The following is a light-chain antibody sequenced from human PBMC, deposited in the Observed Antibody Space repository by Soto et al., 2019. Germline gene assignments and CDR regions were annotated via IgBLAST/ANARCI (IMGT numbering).Light chain of an antibody. V-gene: IGKV3-20*01. Sequence: NVLTQSQGTLSLSPGERATLACRGSQSLSGNYLAWYQQKPGQAPRVLIYRASIRATGISDRFSGSGSGTDFTLTISRLEPEDFAVYYCQHYGASPWTFGQGTKVDI. CDR2: RAS. J-gene: IGKJ1*01. CDR1: QSLSGNY. CDR3: QHYGASPWT.